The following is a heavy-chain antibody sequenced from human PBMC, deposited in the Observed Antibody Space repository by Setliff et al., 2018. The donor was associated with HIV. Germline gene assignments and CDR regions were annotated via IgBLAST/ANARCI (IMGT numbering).Heavy chain of an antibody. V-gene: IGHV1-3*01. J-gene: IGHJ6*03. Sequence: ASVKVSCKASGYTFTSYAMHWVRQAPGQRLEWMGWINAGNGNTKYSQKFQGRVTITRDTSASTAYRELSSLRSEDTAVYYCARAAISTIFGVVKNPHNYYMDVWGKGTTVTVSS. CDR2: INAGNGNT. CDR3: ARAAISTIFGVVKNPHNYYMDV. D-gene: IGHD3-3*01. CDR1: GYTFTSYA.